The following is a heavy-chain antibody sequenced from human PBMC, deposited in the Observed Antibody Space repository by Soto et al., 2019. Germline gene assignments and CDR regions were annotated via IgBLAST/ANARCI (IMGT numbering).Heavy chain of an antibody. Sequence: SCAASGFTFSSYGVHWVRQAPGKGLEWVAVISYDGSNKYYADSVKGRFTISRDNSKNTLYLQMNSLRAEDTAVYYCAKDPAIWFGESYFDYWGQGTLVTVSS. CDR1: GFTFSSYG. CDR3: AKDPAIWFGESYFDY. D-gene: IGHD3-10*01. CDR2: ISYDGSNK. V-gene: IGHV3-30*18. J-gene: IGHJ4*02.